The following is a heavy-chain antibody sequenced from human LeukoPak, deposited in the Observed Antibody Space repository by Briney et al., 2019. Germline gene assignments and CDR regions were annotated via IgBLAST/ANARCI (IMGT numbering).Heavy chain of an antibody. CDR1: GFTFSSYW. V-gene: IGHV3-7*01. CDR3: ARDVSTTVTTGGTFGY. J-gene: IGHJ4*02. CDR2: IKQDGSEK. Sequence: GGSLRLSCAASGFTFSSYWMSWVRQAPGKGLEWVANIKQDGSEKYYVDSVKGRLTISRDNAKNSLYLQMNSLRAEDTAVYYCARDVSTTVTTGGTFGYWGQGTLVTVSS. D-gene: IGHD4-17*01.